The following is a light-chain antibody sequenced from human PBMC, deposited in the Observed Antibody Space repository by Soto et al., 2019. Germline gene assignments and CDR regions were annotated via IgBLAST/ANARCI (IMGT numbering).Light chain of an antibody. Sequence: QSVLTQPASVSGSPGQSITISCTGTSSDVGGYNYVSWYQQHPGKAPKFMIYEVSNRPSGISDRFSGFKSANTAYLTISGVQPEDEADYHCSSYTTIKTVVFGGGTKVTVL. J-gene: IGLJ2*01. CDR2: EVS. CDR3: SSYTTIKTVV. V-gene: IGLV2-14*01. CDR1: SSDVGGYNY.